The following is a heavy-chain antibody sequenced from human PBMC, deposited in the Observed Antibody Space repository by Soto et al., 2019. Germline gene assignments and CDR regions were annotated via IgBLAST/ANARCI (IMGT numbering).Heavy chain of an antibody. D-gene: IGHD2-15*01. CDR1: GFTFSMYS. Sequence: GGSLRLSCEVSGFTFSMYSMSWVRQSPGKGLEWVAKIPQDGVDGHYADSVKGRFTISRDNGKNSLYLQLNNLRAEDTAVYYCARDPLLLTAHDFFYGSDVWGRGAKVTVYS. J-gene: IGHJ6*02. V-gene: IGHV3-7*03. CDR3: ARDPLLLTAHDFFYGSDV. CDR2: IPQDGVDG.